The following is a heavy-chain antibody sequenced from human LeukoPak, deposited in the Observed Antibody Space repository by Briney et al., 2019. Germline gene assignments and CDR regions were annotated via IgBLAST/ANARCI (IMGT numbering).Heavy chain of an antibody. CDR1: GISFSAHG. CDR3: VRDGVGATTYFGYFDH. J-gene: IGHJ4*02. Sequence: GGSLRLSCAAPGISFSAHGMHWVRQAPGKGLEWVAIIRFDGSNIHYADSVKGRFTISRDNSKNTLYLQMNSLRAEDTAVYYCVRDGVGATTYFGYFDHWGQGNLVTVSS. CDR2: IRFDGSNI. V-gene: IGHV3-33*01. D-gene: IGHD1-26*01.